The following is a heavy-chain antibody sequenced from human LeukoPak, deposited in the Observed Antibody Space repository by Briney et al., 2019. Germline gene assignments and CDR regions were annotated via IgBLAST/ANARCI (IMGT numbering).Heavy chain of an antibody. J-gene: IGHJ3*02. D-gene: IGHD1-26*01. CDR1: GFTFSTYG. CDR2: ISYDGNNK. V-gene: IGHV3-30*18. Sequence: PGRSLRLSCAASGFTFSTYGMHWVRQAPGKGLEWVSVISYDGNNKYYADSVKGRFTISRDNSKNTLYLRMNSLRVEDTAVYYCAKGHSGSIWGQGTMVTVSS. CDR3: AKGHSGSI.